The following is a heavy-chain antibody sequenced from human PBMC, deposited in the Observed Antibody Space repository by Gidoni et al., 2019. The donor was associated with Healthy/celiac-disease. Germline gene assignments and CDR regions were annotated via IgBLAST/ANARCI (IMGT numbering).Heavy chain of an antibody. V-gene: IGHV3-7*01. CDR3: ARKDLRYNLPDY. D-gene: IGHD3-9*01. CDR2: IKQDGSEK. CDR1: GFTFSSYW. J-gene: IGHJ4*02. Sequence: EVQLVESGGGLVQPGGSLRRTCAASGFTFSSYWMSWVRRAPGKGLEWVANIKQDGSEKYYVDSVKGRFTISRDNAKNSLYLQMNSLRAEDTAVYYCARKDLRYNLPDYWGQGTLVTVSS.